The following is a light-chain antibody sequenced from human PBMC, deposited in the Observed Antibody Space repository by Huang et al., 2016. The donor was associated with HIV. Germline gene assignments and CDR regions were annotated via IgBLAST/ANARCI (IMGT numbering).Light chain of an antibody. CDR2: DAS. CDR1: QSVSNS. CDR3: QQRINWPRT. J-gene: IGKJ1*01. Sequence: EIVLTQSPATLSLSPGEGATLSCRAGQSVSNSLAWYQQKPGQTPRLLIYDASNRATGIPARFSGSGSGTDLTLTISSLEPEDFAIYYCQQRINWPRTFGQGTKVEIK. V-gene: IGKV3-11*01.